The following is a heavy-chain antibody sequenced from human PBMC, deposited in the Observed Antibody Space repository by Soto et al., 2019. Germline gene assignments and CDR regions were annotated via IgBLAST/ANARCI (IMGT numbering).Heavy chain of an antibody. D-gene: IGHD1-26*01. Sequence: SETLSLTCTVSGGSVSSGSYYWSWIRQPPGKGLEWIGYIYYSGSTNYNPSLKSRVTISVDTSKNQFSLKLSSVTAADTAVYYCARDWGGGSYGNFDYWGQGTLVTVSS. CDR2: IYYSGST. CDR1: GGSVSSGSYY. V-gene: IGHV4-61*01. CDR3: ARDWGGGSYGNFDY. J-gene: IGHJ4*02.